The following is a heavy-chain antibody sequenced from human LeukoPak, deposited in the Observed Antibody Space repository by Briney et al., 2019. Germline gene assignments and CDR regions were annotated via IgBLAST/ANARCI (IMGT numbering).Heavy chain of an antibody. V-gene: IGHV3-30-3*01. CDR1: GFTFSSYA. CDR3: ARGMATTY. D-gene: IGHD5-24*01. Sequence: GGSLRLSCAASGFTFSSYAMHWVRQAPGKGLEWVAVISYDGSNKYYADYVKGRFTISRDNSKNTLYLQMSSLRAEDTAVYYCARGMATTYWGQGTLVTVSS. J-gene: IGHJ4*02. CDR2: ISYDGSNK.